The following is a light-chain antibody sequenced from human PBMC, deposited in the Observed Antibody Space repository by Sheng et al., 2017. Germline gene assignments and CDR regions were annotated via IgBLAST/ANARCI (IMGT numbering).Light chain of an antibody. V-gene: IGKV1-33*01. CDR1: QDIRKY. CDR2: DAS. J-gene: IGKJ4*01. Sequence: DIQMTQSPSSLSASVGDRVTITCQASQDIRKYLNWYQQKPGKAPKLLIYDASNLQTGVPSRFSGSGSGTDFSFTISSLQTEDIATYYCQQANTFPFTFGGGTKVEIK. CDR3: QQANTFPFT.